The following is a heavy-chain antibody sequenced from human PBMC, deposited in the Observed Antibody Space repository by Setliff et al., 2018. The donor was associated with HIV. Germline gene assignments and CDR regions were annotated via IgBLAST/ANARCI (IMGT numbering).Heavy chain of an antibody. J-gene: IGHJ4*02. Sequence: ASVKVSCKTSGYSFFTSGISWVRQAPGQGLEWMGWIGGYLGDTNAAPHLEVRLTMTAEKSASTAYMELRSLTSDDTAVYYCVRDERRVAAGSLHYFDYLGQGTLVTVSS. CDR3: VRDERRVAAGSLHYFDY. CDR2: IGGYLGDT. V-gene: IGHV1-18*01. CDR1: GYSFFTSG. D-gene: IGHD6-13*01.